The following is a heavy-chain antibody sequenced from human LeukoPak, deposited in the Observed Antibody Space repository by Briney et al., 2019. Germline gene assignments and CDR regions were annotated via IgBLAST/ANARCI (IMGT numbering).Heavy chain of an antibody. Sequence: PSETLSLTCTVSGGSISSGDYYWSWIRQPPGKGLEWIGYIYYSGSTYYNPSLKSRVTISVDTSKNQFSLKLSSATAADTAVYYCAREGTMVRGVLDYWGQGTLVTVSS. CDR3: AREGTMVRGVLDY. V-gene: IGHV4-30-4*01. D-gene: IGHD3-10*01. CDR1: GGSISSGDYY. CDR2: IYYSGST. J-gene: IGHJ4*02.